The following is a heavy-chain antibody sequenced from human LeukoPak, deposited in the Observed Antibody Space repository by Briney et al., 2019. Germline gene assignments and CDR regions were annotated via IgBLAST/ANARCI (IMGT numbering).Heavy chain of an antibody. J-gene: IGHJ4*02. Sequence: GGSLTLSCAASGFTFSSYGIHWVRQAPGKGLEWVAFIPYDGSNKYYADSVKGRFTISRDNSKNTLYLQMNSLRAEDTAVYYCAKEEYSSSPSFDYWGQGTLVTVSS. V-gene: IGHV3-30*02. CDR1: GFTFSSYG. D-gene: IGHD3-22*01. CDR2: IPYDGSNK. CDR3: AKEEYSSSPSFDY.